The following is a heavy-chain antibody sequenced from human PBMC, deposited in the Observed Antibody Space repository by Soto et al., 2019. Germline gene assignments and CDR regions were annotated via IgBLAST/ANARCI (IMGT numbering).Heavy chain of an antibody. Sequence: PGGSLRLSCAASGFTFSSYWMSWVRQAPGKGLEWVANIKQDGSEKYYVDSVKGRFTISRDNAKNSLYLQMNSLRAEDTAVYYCASRYYDSSGSYFWHACDIWGQGTMVTVSS. CDR1: GFTFSSYW. V-gene: IGHV3-7*02. J-gene: IGHJ3*02. CDR2: IKQDGSEK. D-gene: IGHD3-22*01. CDR3: ASRYYDSSGSYFWHACDI.